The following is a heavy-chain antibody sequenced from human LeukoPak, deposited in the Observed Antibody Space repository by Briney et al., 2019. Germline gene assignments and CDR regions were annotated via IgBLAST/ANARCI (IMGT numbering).Heavy chain of an antibody. D-gene: IGHD6-13*01. CDR3: AKDSAGAAGSNYYYGMDV. J-gene: IGHJ6*04. V-gene: IGHV3-43D*04. CDR1: GFTSDDYA. CDR2: ISWDGGST. Sequence: GGSLRLSCAASGFTSDDYAMHWVRQAPGKGLEWVSLISWDGGSTYYADSVKGRFTISRDNSKNSLYLQMNSLRAEDTALYYCAKDSAGAAGSNYYYGMDVWGKGTTVTVSS.